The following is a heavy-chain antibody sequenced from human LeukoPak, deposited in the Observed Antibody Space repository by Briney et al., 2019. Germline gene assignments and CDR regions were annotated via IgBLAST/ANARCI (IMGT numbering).Heavy chain of an antibody. Sequence: GGSLRLSCAASGFTVSSNYMSWVRQAPGKGLEWVSAISGSGESTYYAASVKGRFTISRDNSKNTLYLQMNNLRAADTAIYYCSRWLNDYYDSGTFPSPFDYWGQGTLVTVSS. V-gene: IGHV3-23*01. CDR2: ISGSGEST. D-gene: IGHD3-10*01. CDR1: GFTVSSNY. CDR3: SRWLNDYYDSGTFPSPFDY. J-gene: IGHJ4*02.